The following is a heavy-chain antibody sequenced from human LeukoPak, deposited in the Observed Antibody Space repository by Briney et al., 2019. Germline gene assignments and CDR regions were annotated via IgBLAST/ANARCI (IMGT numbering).Heavy chain of an antibody. CDR2: IRYDGSNK. D-gene: IGHD3-10*01. J-gene: IGHJ4*02. Sequence: GGSLRLSCAASGFTFSSYGMHWVRQAPGKGLEWVAFIRYDGSNKYYADSVKGRFSISRDNSKNTLYLQMNSLRPEDTAVYYCAKVAHYYGSGSYYEYYFDHWGQGTLVTVSS. CDR1: GFTFSSYG. CDR3: AKVAHYYGSGSYYEYYFDH. V-gene: IGHV3-30*02.